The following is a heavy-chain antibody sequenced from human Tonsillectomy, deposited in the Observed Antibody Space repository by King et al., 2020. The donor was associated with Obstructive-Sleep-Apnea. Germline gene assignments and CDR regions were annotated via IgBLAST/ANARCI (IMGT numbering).Heavy chain of an antibody. CDR2: IYSSGRT. Sequence: QLQESGPGLVKPSETLSLTCTVSGDSINNYYWSWIRQPPGKGLEWIGHIYSSGRTNNNPSLKSRVTISVDTAKSQFSLKLSSVIAADTAVYFCARLPDFDWVYGMDVWGQGTTVTVSS. V-gene: IGHV4-59*12. CDR3: ARLPDFDWVYGMDV. CDR1: GDSINNYY. J-gene: IGHJ6*02. D-gene: IGHD3-9*01.